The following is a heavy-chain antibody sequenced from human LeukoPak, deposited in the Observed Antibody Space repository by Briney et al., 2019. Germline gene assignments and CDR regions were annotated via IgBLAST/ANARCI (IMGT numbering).Heavy chain of an antibody. CDR2: IRGDGSMT. V-gene: IGHV3-74*01. Sequence: GGSLRLSCAASEFTFSAYCMHCVRHAPGKGLVWVSRIRGDGSMTNYADSVKGRFTISRDNAKNTLYLQMNSLRLEDTAVYYCARENLAAAADYWGQGTVVTVSS. J-gene: IGHJ4*02. D-gene: IGHD6-25*01. CDR3: ARENLAAAADY. CDR1: EFTFSAYC.